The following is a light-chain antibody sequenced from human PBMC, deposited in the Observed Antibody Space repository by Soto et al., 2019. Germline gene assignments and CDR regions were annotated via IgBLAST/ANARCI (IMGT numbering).Light chain of an antibody. CDR1: TSDFGGYNY. CDR3: SAYTSGSTLV. Sequence: QSALTQPASVSGSPGQSITISCTGTTSDFGGYNYVSWYQQHPGKAPKLMIYEVSNRPSGVSNRFSGSKSGNTASLTISGRQTADEADYYCSAYTSGSTLVFGTGTKVTVL. V-gene: IGLV2-14*01. CDR2: EVS. J-gene: IGLJ1*01.